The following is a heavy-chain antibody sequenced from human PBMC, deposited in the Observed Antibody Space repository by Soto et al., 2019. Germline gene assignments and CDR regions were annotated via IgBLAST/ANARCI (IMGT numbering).Heavy chain of an antibody. CDR2: TYYRSKWYY. CDR3: ARGEQYSGRIFDY. D-gene: IGHD1-26*01. CDR1: GDIVSSNSAG. J-gene: IGHJ4*01. V-gene: IGHV6-1*01. Sequence: PSQTLSLTCVITGDIVSSNSAGWSCVRQSPSRGLEWLGRTYYRSKWYYEYAVSVRGRITINPDTSKNQYSLQLNSVTPEDTAVYFCARGEQYSGRIFDYWGQGTLVTVSS.